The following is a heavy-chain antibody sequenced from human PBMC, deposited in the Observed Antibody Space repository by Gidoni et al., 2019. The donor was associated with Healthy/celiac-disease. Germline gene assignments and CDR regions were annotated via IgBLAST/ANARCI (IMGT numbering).Heavy chain of an antibody. J-gene: IGHJ6*02. D-gene: IGHD5-12*01. Sequence: QVQLVESAGGVVPPGRSLILSCAASGFTFSSYGMHWVRQAPGKGLEWVAVISYDGSNKYYADSVKGRFTISRDNSKNTLYLQMNSLRAEDTAVYYCAKGGRGYYYYYGMDVWGQGTTVTVSS. CDR1: GFTFSSYG. V-gene: IGHV3-30*18. CDR2: ISYDGSNK. CDR3: AKGGRGYYYYYGMDV.